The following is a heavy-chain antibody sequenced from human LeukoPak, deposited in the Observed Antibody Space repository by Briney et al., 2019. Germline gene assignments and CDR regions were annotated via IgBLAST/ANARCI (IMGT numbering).Heavy chain of an antibody. Sequence: SETLSLTCTVSGGSISSYYWSWLRQPPGKGLEWIGYIYYSGSTNYNPSLKSRVTISVDTSKNQFSLKLSSVTAADTAVYYCARPYGSGGHDAFDIWGQGTMVTVSS. D-gene: IGHD3-10*01. CDR2: IYYSGST. V-gene: IGHV4-59*01. CDR1: GGSISSYY. CDR3: ARPYGSGGHDAFDI. J-gene: IGHJ3*02.